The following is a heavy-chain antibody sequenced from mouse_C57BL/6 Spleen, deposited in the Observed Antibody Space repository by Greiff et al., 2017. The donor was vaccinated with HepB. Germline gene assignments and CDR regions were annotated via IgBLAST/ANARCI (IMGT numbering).Heavy chain of an antibody. D-gene: IGHD1-1*01. CDR2: IDPKSGGT. CDR1: GYTLTSSW. J-gene: IGHJ2*01. Sequence: VQLQQPGAELVKPGASVKLSCKAFGYTLTSSWMPWVKQRPGRGLEWIGRIDPKSGGTKYNEKCKSKATLTVDKPSSTAYMQLSSLTSEDSAVYYCARGPTVVEFDYWGQGTTLTVSS. CDR3: ARGPTVVEFDY. V-gene: IGHV1-72*01.